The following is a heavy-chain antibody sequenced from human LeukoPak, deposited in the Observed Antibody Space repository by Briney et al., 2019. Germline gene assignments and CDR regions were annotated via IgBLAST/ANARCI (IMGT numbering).Heavy chain of an antibody. CDR3: ARAPSGWSDYWYFDL. D-gene: IGHD6-19*01. J-gene: IGHJ2*01. V-gene: IGHV3-53*01. CDR2: IYSGGVT. CDR1: GFTASSYY. Sequence: PGGSLRLSCAASGFTASSYYMSWVRQAPGKGLEWVSLIYSGGVTYSAASVKGRFIISRDNSKNTLFLQMNSLRAEDTAVYYCARAPSGWSDYWYFDLWGRGTLVTVSS.